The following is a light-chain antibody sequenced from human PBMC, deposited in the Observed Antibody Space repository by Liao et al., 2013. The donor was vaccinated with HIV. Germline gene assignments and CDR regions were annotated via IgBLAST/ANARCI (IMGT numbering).Light chain of an antibody. V-gene: IGLV3-1*01. Sequence: SYEVTQPPSVSVSPGQTASITCSGDKLGDKFPSWYQQKPGQSPVLVIYQDSKRPSGISDRFSGSNSGNTATLTISGTQALDEADYYCQAWDSSTNYVFGTGTQVTVL. CDR1: KLGDKF. CDR2: QDS. J-gene: IGLJ1*01. CDR3: QAWDSSTNYV.